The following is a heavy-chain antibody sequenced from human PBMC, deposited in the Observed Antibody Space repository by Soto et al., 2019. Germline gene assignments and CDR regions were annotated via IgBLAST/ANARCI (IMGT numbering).Heavy chain of an antibody. J-gene: IGHJ4*02. CDR2: INAGNGNT. Sequence: GASVKVSCTASAYTFTNYAMHWVRQAPGQRLEWMGCINAGNGNTKYSQKFQGRVTITRDTSASTAYMELSSLRSEVTAVYYCARGYSSSWPHDYWGQGTLVTV. D-gene: IGHD6-13*01. V-gene: IGHV1-3*01. CDR3: ARGYSSSWPHDY. CDR1: AYTFTNYA.